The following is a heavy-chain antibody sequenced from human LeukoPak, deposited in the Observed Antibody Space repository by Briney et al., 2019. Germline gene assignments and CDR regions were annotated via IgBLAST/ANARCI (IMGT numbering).Heavy chain of an antibody. D-gene: IGHD5-18*01. CDR1: GGTFSSYA. V-gene: IGHV1-69*13. CDR2: IIPIFGTA. CDR3: ARHDQLGYSYGIDY. J-gene: IGHJ4*02. Sequence: ASVKVSCKASGGTFSSYAISWVRQAPGQGLEWMGGIIPIFGTANYAQKFQGRVTITADESTSTAYMELSSLRSEDTAVYYCARHDQLGYSYGIDYWGQGTLVTVSS.